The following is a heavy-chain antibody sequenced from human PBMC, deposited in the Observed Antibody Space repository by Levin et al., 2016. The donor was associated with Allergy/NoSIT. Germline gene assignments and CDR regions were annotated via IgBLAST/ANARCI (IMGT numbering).Heavy chain of an antibody. D-gene: IGHD6-19*01. CDR1: GYSFSTYW. CDR2: IHPADSDT. J-gene: IGHJ4*02. V-gene: IGHV5-51*01. CDR3: ARHSSGSVWYLVSDY. Sequence: GGSLRLSCKGSGYSFSTYWIAWVRQMPGRGLEWMGVIHPADSDTRYSPSFQGQVSLSVDKSINTAYLHLSRLKASDSAMYYCARHSSGSVWYLVSDYWGQGSQVIVSS.